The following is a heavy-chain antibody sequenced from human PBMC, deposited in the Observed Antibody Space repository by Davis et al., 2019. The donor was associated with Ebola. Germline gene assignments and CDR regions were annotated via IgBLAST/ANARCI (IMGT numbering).Heavy chain of an antibody. CDR1: GFTFSSYA. J-gene: IGHJ6*02. Sequence: GGSLRLSCVASGFTFSSYAMHWVRQAPGKGLEWVAVISYDGSNKYYADSVKGRFTISRDNSKNTLYLQMNSLRAEDTAVYYCARGTGLYYYYGMDVWGQGTTVTVSS. CDR2: ISYDGSNK. D-gene: IGHD3/OR15-3a*01. CDR3: ARGTGLYYYYGMDV. V-gene: IGHV3-30-3*01.